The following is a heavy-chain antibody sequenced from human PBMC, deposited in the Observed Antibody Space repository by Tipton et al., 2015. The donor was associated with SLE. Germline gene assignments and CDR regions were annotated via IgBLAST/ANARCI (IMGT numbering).Heavy chain of an antibody. V-gene: IGHV4-59*08. CDR3: ARHWGLSEPVDY. CDR1: GDSISGHY. CDR2: IYDSGST. D-gene: IGHD3-16*01. J-gene: IGHJ4*02. Sequence: TLSLTCTVSGDSISGHYRSWIRQPPGKGLEWIGYIYDSGSTSYNPSLKSRVTISEDTSKQQFSLKLSSATAADTAMYYCARHWGLSEPVDYWGQGTLVTVSS.